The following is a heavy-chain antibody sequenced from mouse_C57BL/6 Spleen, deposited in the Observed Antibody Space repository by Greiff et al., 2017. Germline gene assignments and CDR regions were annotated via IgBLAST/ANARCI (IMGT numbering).Heavy chain of an antibody. J-gene: IGHJ4*01. D-gene: IGHD2-1*01. V-gene: IGHV1-72*01. CDR2: IDPNSGGT. Sequence: QVQLQQPGAELVKPGASVKLSCKASGYTFTSYWMHWVKQRPGRGLEWIGRIDPNSGGTKYNEKFKSKATLTVDKPSSTAYMQLSSLPSEDAAFEYCARGSIVYGNYAMDYWGQGTSVTVSS. CDR1: GYTFTSYW. CDR3: ARGSIVYGNYAMDY.